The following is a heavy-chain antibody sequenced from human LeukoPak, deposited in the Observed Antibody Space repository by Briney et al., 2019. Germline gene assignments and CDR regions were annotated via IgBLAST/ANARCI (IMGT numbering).Heavy chain of an antibody. D-gene: IGHD7-27*01. J-gene: IGHJ4*02. CDR2: IYYSGST. V-gene: IGHV4-39*07. CDR3: ASLTGDRDY. Sequence: PSETLSLTCTVSGGSISSSSYYWGWIRQPPGKGLEWIGSIYYSGSTYYNPSLKSRVTISVDTSKNQFSLKLSSVTAADTAVYYCASLTGDRDYWGQGTLVTVSS. CDR1: GGSISSSSYY.